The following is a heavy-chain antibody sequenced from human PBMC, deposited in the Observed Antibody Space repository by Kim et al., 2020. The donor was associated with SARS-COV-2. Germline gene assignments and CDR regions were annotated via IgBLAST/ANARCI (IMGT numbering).Heavy chain of an antibody. CDR3: AESRSHTLFGWFDP. D-gene: IGHD2-2*01. Sequence: SVKVSCKASGGTFSSYAISWVRQAPGQGLEWMGGIIPIFGTANYAQKFQGRVTITADKSTSTAYMELSSLRSEDTAVYYCAESRSHTLFGWFDPWGQGTLVTVSS. CDR2: IIPIFGTA. J-gene: IGHJ5*02. V-gene: IGHV1-69*06. CDR1: GGTFSSYA.